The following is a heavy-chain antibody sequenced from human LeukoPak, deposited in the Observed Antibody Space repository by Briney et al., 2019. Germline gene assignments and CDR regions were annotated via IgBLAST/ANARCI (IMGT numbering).Heavy chain of an antibody. J-gene: IGHJ6*02. D-gene: IGHD6-13*01. CDR2: ISYDGSNK. V-gene: IGHV3-30*04. CDR3: ARDLIAAALSLRYYYYYGMDV. CDR1: GFTFSSYA. Sequence: GGSLRLSCAASGFTFSSYAMHWVRQAPGKGLGWVAVISYDGSNKYYADSVKGRFTISRDNSKNTLYLQMNSLRAEDTAVYYCARDLIAAALSLRYYYYYGMDVWGQGTTVTVSS.